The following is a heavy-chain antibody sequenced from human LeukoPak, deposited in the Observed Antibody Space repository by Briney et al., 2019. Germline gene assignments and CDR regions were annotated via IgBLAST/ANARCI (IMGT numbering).Heavy chain of an antibody. CDR3: ARDSHRAGYSSSWYVREYNWFDP. Sequence: PSETLSLTCTVSGGSISSSSYYWGWIRQPPGKGLEWIGSIYYSGSTNYNPSLKSRVTISVDTSKNQFSLKLSSVTAADTAVYYCARDSHRAGYSSSWYVREYNWFDPWGQGTLVTVSS. D-gene: IGHD6-13*01. V-gene: IGHV4-39*07. CDR1: GGSISSSSYY. J-gene: IGHJ5*02. CDR2: IYYSGST.